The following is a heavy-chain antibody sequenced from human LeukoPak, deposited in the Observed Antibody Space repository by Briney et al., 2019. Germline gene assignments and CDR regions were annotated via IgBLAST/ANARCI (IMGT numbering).Heavy chain of an antibody. D-gene: IGHD3-10*01. V-gene: IGHV5-51*01. CDR3: ARLLYYYGSGSYSNWFDP. Sequence: GESLQISCQGSGYSFTSYWIGWVRQLPGKGLEWMGIIYPGDSDTRYSPSFQGQVTISADKSISTAYLQWSSLKASDTAMYYCARLLYYYGSGSYSNWFDPWGQGTLVTVSS. CDR2: IYPGDSDT. CDR1: GYSFTSYW. J-gene: IGHJ5*02.